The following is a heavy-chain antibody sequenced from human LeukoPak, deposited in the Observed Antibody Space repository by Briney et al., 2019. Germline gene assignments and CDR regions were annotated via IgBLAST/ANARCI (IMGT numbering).Heavy chain of an antibody. CDR2: LYFTGTT. D-gene: IGHD3-10*01. CDR1: GGSVNSTSYF. CDR3: ASHGSGTYYGIDY. J-gene: IGHJ4*02. V-gene: IGHV4-39*07. Sequence: SETLSLTCTVSGGSVNSTSYFWGWLRQPPGKGLEWIGSLYFTGTTHYNPSLKSRVTISVDTSKNQFSLKLSSVTAADTAVFYCASHGSGTYYGIDYWGQGTLVTVSS.